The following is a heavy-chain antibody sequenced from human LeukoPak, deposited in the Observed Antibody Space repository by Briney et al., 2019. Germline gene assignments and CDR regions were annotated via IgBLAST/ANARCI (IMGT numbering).Heavy chain of an antibody. J-gene: IGHJ4*02. D-gene: IGHD5-18*01. CDR2: ISVSGGST. CDR3: AKDGSGGKYSYGLQYYFDY. CDR1: GFTFSSYA. Sequence: GGSLRLSCAASGFTFSSYAMSWVRQAPGKGLEWVSAISVSGGSTYYADSVKGRFTIPRDNSKNTLYLQMNSLRAEDTAVYYCAKDGSGGKYSYGLQYYFDYWGQGTLVTVSS. V-gene: IGHV3-23*01.